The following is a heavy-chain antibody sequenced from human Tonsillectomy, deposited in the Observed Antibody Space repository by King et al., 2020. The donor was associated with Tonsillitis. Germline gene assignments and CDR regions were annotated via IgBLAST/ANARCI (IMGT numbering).Heavy chain of an antibody. CDR3: ARGPPSGTRHQYSIDLVV. Sequence: VQLVESGGGVVQPGRSLRLSCAASGLIFRTYNMHWVRQAPGKGLEWVAGITYDGSSLYYADSVQGRFTISGDKSGKTLFLQMNSLRVEDTAVYYCARGPPSGTRHQYSIDLVVWGQGTTVTVSS. D-gene: IGHD1-7*01. CDR2: ITYDGSSL. J-gene: IGHJ6*02. V-gene: IGHV3-30-3*01. CDR1: GLIFRTYN.